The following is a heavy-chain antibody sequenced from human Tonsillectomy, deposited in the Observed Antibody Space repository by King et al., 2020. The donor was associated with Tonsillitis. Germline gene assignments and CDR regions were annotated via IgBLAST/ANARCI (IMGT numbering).Heavy chain of an antibody. CDR3: ARDHLQGYSFYDDYYYYMDV. J-gene: IGHJ6*03. CDR2: ISSSGSTI. V-gene: IGHV3-48*03. CDR1: GFTFSSYE. Sequence: VQLVESGGGLVQPGGSLRLSCAVFGFTFSSYEMNWVRQAPGKGLEWFSYISSSGSTIYYADSGKGRFTISRDNAKNSLYLQMNSQRAEDTAVYYCARDHLQGYSFYDDYYYYMDVWGKGTTVTVSS. D-gene: IGHD5/OR15-5a*01.